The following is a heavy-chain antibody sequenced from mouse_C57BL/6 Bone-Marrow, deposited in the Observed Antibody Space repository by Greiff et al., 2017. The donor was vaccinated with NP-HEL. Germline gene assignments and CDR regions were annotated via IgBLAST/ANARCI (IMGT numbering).Heavy chain of an antibody. D-gene: IGHD6-5*01. CDR3: SLSAWFAY. Sequence: QVQLQQSGAELVRPGTSVKVSCKASGYAFTNYLIEWVKQRPGQGLEWIGVINPGSGGTNYNEKFKGKATLTADKSSSTAYMQLSSLTSEDSAVYFCSLSAWFAYWGQGTLVTVSA. V-gene: IGHV1-54*01. CDR1: GYAFTNYL. J-gene: IGHJ3*01. CDR2: INPGSGGT.